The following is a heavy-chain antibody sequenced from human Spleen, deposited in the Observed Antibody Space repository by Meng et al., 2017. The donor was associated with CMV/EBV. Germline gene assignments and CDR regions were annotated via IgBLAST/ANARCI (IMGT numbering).Heavy chain of an antibody. CDR1: GFTFSSYE. Sequence: GGSLRLSCAASGFTFSSYEMNWVRQAPGKGLEWVSYISSSGSTIYYADSVKGRFTISRDNAKNSLYLQMNSLRAEDTAVYYCHTAPREPRFLEWLLYAWGQGTTVTVSS. J-gene: IGHJ6*02. CDR3: HTAPREPRFLEWLLYA. D-gene: IGHD3-3*01. CDR2: ISSSGSTI. V-gene: IGHV3-48*03.